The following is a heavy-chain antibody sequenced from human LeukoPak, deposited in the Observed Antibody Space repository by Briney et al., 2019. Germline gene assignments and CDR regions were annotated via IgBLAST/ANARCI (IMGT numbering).Heavy chain of an antibody. CDR3: ARESFRLAAAGIRYIIDY. CDR1: GGSFSGYY. J-gene: IGHJ4*02. V-gene: IGHV4-34*01. D-gene: IGHD6-13*01. CDR2: INHSGST. Sequence: PSETLSLTCAVYGGSFSGYYWSWIRQPPGKGLEWIGEINHSGSTNYNPSLKSRVTISVDTSKNQFSLKLSSVTAADTAVYYCARESFRLAAAGIRYIIDYWGQGTLVTVSS.